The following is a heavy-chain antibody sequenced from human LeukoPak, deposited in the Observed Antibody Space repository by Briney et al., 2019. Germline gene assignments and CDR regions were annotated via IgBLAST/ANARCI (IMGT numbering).Heavy chain of an antibody. J-gene: IGHJ4*02. V-gene: IGHV4-59*08. CDR2: IHYSGST. Sequence: SETLSLTCTVSGGSITNYYWSWMRQPPGKGLEWIGYIHYSGSTNYNPSLKSRVTISLDTSKNQFSLRLTSVTAADTAVYYCARIQGNGYYGWDYFDFWGRGTLVAVSS. D-gene: IGHD3-16*01. CDR1: GGSITNYY. CDR3: ARIQGNGYYGWDYFDF.